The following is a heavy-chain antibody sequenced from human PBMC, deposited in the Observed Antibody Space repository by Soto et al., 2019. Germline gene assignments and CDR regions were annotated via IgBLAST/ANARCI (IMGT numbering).Heavy chain of an antibody. Sequence: SVKVSCKASGGTFSSYAISWVRQAPGQGLEWMGGIIPIFGTANYAQKFQGRVTITADESTSTAYMELSSLRSEDTAVYYCAKSSYYDFWSGPAPYYYYGMDVWGQGTTVTVSS. D-gene: IGHD3-3*01. J-gene: IGHJ6*02. CDR1: GGTFSSYA. CDR2: IIPIFGTA. V-gene: IGHV1-69*13. CDR3: AKSSYYDFWSGPAPYYYYGMDV.